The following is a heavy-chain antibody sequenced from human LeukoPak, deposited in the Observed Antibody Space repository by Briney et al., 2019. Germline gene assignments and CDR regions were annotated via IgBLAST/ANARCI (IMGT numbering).Heavy chain of an antibody. Sequence: VKVSCKASGGTFSSYAISWVRQAPGQGLEWMGRIIPIFGTANYAQKFQGRVTITTDESTSTAYMELSSLRSEDTAVYYCARDSYPREGWFDPWGQGTLVTVSS. D-gene: IGHD3-10*01. CDR3: ARDSYPREGWFDP. J-gene: IGHJ5*02. V-gene: IGHV1-69*05. CDR1: GGTFSSYA. CDR2: IIPIFGTA.